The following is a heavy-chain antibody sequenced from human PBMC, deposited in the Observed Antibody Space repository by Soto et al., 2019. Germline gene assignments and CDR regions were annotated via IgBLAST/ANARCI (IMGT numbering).Heavy chain of an antibody. Sequence: GGSLRLSCAASGFTFDDYAMHWVRQAPGKGLEWVSGISWNSGSIGYADSVKGRFTISRDNAKNSLYLQMNSLRAEGTALYYCAKDSCSSTSCLFDYWGQGTLVTVSS. J-gene: IGHJ4*02. CDR3: AKDSCSSTSCLFDY. CDR1: GFTFDDYA. V-gene: IGHV3-9*01. D-gene: IGHD2-2*01. CDR2: ISWNSGSI.